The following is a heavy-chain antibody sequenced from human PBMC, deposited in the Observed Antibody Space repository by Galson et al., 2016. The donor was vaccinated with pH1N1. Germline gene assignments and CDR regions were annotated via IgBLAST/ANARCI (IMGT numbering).Heavy chain of an antibody. CDR2: MNPNSGNT. Sequence: SVKVSCKASGYTFNRYDISWVRQAAGQGLEWMGWMNPNSGNTGYALKFQGRVKMTRNTSISIAYLELSGLTFGDTAAYYCVDNSRWGQGTPVVVSS. CDR1: GYTFNRYD. V-gene: IGHV1-8*01. CDR3: VDNSR. D-gene: IGHD3-9*01. J-gene: IGHJ1*01.